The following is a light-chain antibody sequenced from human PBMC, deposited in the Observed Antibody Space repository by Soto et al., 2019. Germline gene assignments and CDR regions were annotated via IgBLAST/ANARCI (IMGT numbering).Light chain of an antibody. V-gene: IGKV3-20*01. Sequence: EIVLTQSPDTLSLSPGERATLSCSASQSVGSSFLAWYQQKPGQAPRLLIYRTSTRATGIPDRFPGSGSGTDFTLTTSRLEPEDFAVYYCQPYETSPLTFGGGTKAEIK. CDR2: RTS. CDR3: QPYETSPLT. J-gene: IGKJ4*01. CDR1: QSVGSSF.